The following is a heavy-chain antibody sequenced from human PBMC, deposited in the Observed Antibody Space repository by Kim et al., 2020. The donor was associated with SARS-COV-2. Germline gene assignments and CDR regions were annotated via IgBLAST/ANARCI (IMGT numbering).Heavy chain of an antibody. D-gene: IGHD2-15*01. J-gene: IGHJ3*02. V-gene: IGHV1-2*02. CDR2: INPNSGGT. CDR1: GYTFTGYY. Sequence: ASVKVSCKASGYTFTGYYMHWVRQAPGQGLEWMGWINPNSGGTNYAQKFQGRVTMTRDTSISTAYMELSRLRSDDTAVYYCAREGGRGYCSGGSCYGDAFDIWGQGTMVTVSS. CDR3: AREGGRGYCSGGSCYGDAFDI.